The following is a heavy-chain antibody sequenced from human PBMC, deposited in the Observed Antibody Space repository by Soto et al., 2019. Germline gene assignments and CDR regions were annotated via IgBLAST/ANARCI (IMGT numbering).Heavy chain of an antibody. CDR1: GFTFSSYA. CDR2: ISGSGGST. CDR3: AKDLVVRGVIFWFDP. D-gene: IGHD3-10*01. J-gene: IGHJ5*02. V-gene: IGHV3-23*01. Sequence: EVQLLESGGGLVQPGGSLRLSCAASGFTFSSYAMSWVRQAPGKGLEWVSAISGSGGSTYYADSVKGRFTISRDNSKNTLYLQMNSLRAADTDVYYCAKDLVVRGVIFWFDPWGQGTLVSVSS.